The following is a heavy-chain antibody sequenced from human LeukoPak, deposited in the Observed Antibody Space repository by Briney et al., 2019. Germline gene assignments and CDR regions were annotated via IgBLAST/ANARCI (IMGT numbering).Heavy chain of an antibody. CDR3: ARHGAKYGSGSYYRLRWFDP. CDR2: INHSGST. CDR1: GGSFSGYY. J-gene: IGHJ5*02. D-gene: IGHD3-10*01. Sequence: PSETLSLTCAVYGGSFSGYYWSWIRQPPGKGLEWIGEINHSGSTNYNPSLKSRVTISVDTSKNQFSLKLSSVTAADTVVYYCARHGAKYGSGSYYRLRWFDPWGQGTLVTVSS. V-gene: IGHV4-34*01.